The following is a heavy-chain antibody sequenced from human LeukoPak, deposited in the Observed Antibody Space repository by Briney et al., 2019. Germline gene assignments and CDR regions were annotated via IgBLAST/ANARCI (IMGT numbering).Heavy chain of an antibody. CDR2: ISSSSSLI. CDR1: GFTFSYYS. V-gene: IGHV3-21*01. D-gene: IGHD6-13*01. J-gene: IGHJ6*03. Sequence: PGGSLRLPCAASGFTFSYYSMNWVRQAPGRGLEWVSCISSSSSLIFYSDSVRGRFTISRDNAKNLLYLQMNSLRVEDTAVYYCAKVDRGDYSSSPVPYYNYYMNVWGKGTTVTVSS. CDR3: AKVDRGDYSSSPVPYYNYYMNV.